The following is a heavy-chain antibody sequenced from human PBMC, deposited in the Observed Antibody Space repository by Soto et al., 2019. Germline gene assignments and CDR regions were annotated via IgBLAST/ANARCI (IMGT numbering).Heavy chain of an antibody. D-gene: IGHD3-10*01. CDR2: IIPIFGTA. CDR1: GGTFSSYA. Sequence: QVQLVQSGAEVKKPGSSVKVSCKASGGTFSSYAISWVRQAPGQGLEWMGGIIPIFGTANYAQKFQGRVTITADESTSTADMELSSLRSEDTAVYYCAREKWDYYYGSGSYYLFDYWGQGTLVTVSS. V-gene: IGHV1-69*01. CDR3: AREKWDYYYGSGSYYLFDY. J-gene: IGHJ4*02.